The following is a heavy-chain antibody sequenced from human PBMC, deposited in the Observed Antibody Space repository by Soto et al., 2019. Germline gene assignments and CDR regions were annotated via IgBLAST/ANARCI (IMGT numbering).Heavy chain of an antibody. D-gene: IGHD3-22*01. CDR3: ARAALVRVRGFPYYYDSSGRRAFEI. CDR1: GGSFSGYY. J-gene: IGHJ3*02. Sequence: SETLSLTCAVYGGSFSGYYWSWIRQPPGKGLEWIGEINHSGSTNYNPSLKSRVTISVDTSKNQFSLKLSSVTAADTAVYYCARAALVRVRGFPYYYDSSGRRAFEIWGQGTMVTVSS. V-gene: IGHV4-34*01. CDR2: INHSGST.